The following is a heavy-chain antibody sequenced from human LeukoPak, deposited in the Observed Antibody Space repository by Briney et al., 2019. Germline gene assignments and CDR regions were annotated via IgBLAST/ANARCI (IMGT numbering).Heavy chain of an antibody. Sequence: GGSLRLSCAASGFTFSSYTMSWVRRAPGKGLEWVSATSSSDAGKYYADSVRGRFTISRDNSRNTMYLQMNSLRVEDAAVYYCAKAPVTTCRGAYCYPFDYWGQGTLVTVSS. CDR2: TSSSDAGK. D-gene: IGHD2-21*01. CDR3: AKAPVTTCRGAYCYPFDY. J-gene: IGHJ4*02. CDR1: GFTFSSYT. V-gene: IGHV3-23*01.